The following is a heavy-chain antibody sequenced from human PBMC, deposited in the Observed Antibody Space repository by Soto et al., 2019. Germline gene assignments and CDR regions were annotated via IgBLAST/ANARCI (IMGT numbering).Heavy chain of an antibody. Sequence: PGGSLRLSCVASGLSFSSYAMSWVRQAPGKGLEWVSVISGSDGSTYYADSVKGRFTISRDNSKNTLYLQMSSLRAEDTAVYYCAKDRERDAWYEDYWGQGTLVTVSS. V-gene: IGHV3-23*01. D-gene: IGHD6-13*01. CDR2: ISGSDGST. CDR3: AKDRERDAWYEDY. J-gene: IGHJ4*02. CDR1: GLSFSSYA.